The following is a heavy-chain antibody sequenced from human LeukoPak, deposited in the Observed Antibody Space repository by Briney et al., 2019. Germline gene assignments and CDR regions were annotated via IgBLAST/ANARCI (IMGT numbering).Heavy chain of an antibody. Sequence: GGSLRLSCAASGFTFDDYAMHWVRQVPGKGLEWVSGISWNSDNTGCAESVKGRFTISRDNAKNTLYLQMNSLRAEDTAVYYCARGIAGAWGFDYWGQGTLVTVSS. J-gene: IGHJ4*02. CDR1: GFTFDDYA. CDR3: ARGIAGAWGFDY. CDR2: ISWNSDNT. D-gene: IGHD6-13*01. V-gene: IGHV3-9*01.